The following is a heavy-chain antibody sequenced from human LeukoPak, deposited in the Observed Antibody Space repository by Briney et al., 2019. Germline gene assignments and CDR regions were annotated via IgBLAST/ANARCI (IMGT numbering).Heavy chain of an antibody. D-gene: IGHD6-19*01. CDR1: GGTFSSYA. V-gene: IGHV1-24*01. J-gene: IGHJ4*02. CDR2: FDPEDGET. CDR3: ATVREGWYYLGY. Sequence: ASVKVSCKASGGTFSSYAISWVRQAPGQGLEWMGGFDPEDGETIYAQKFQGRVTMTEDTSTDTAYMELSSLRSEDTAVYYCATVREGWYYLGYWGQGTLVTVSS.